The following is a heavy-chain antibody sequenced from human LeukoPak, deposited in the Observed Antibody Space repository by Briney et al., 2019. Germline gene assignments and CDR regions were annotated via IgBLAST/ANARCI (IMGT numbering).Heavy chain of an antibody. J-gene: IGHJ4*02. CDR1: GFTFSSYD. CDR2: ISYDGSYK. Sequence: GGSLRLSCAASGFTFSSYDMSWVRQAPGKGLEWVAVISYDGSYKDYADSVKGRFTISRDNSKNTLYLQMNSLRADDTAVYYCARDPKVYGSGSYYSDYWGQGTLVTVSS. V-gene: IGHV3-30-3*01. D-gene: IGHD3-10*01. CDR3: ARDPKVYGSGSYYSDY.